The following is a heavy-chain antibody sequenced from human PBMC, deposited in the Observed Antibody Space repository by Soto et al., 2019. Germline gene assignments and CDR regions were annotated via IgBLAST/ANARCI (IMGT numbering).Heavy chain of an antibody. D-gene: IGHD4-17*01. CDR2: ITSSSTTI. CDR3: ARDWYGDYAYHGMDV. CDR1: GFTFSSYN. V-gene: IGHV3-48*02. J-gene: IGHJ6*02. Sequence: EVQLVESGGRLVQPGGSLTLSCAASGFTFSSYNMNWVRQAPGKGLECVSYITSSSTTIYYADSVKGRFTISRDNAKNSLYVQMNSLRDEDTAVYYCARDWYGDYAYHGMDVWGQGTTVTVSS.